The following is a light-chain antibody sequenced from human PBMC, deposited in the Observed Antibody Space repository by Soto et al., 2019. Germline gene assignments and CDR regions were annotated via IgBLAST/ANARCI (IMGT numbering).Light chain of an antibody. J-gene: IGKJ1*01. CDR1: QGISIW. Sequence: EIQMTQSPSSVSVSVGDIVTITCRASQGISIWLAWYQQKPGKAPKLLIYAASSLQSGVPSRFSGSGSGTDFTLTISSLQPEDFAAYYCQQGSSFPWTFGQVTNVEIK. CDR2: AAS. V-gene: IGKV1-12*01. CDR3: QQGSSFPWT.